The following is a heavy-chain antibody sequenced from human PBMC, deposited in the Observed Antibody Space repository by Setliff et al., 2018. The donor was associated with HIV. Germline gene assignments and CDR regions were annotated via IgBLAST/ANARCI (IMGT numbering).Heavy chain of an antibody. CDR2: ITWNSGTI. Sequence: GGSLRLSCAASGFTFSDYFMYWVRQAPGKGLEWVSGITWNSGTIGYGNSVKGRFTISRDNAKSSLYLQMSSLRAEDTAVYFCARVLLITNAAYGVVSNQFDPWGQGTLVTVSS. D-gene: IGHD3-3*01. CDR3: ARVLLITNAAYGVVSNQFDP. CDR1: GFTFSDYF. V-gene: IGHV3-9*01. J-gene: IGHJ5*02.